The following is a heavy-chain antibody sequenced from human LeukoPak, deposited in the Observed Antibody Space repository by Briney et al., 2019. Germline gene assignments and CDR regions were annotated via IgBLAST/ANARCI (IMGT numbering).Heavy chain of an antibody. V-gene: IGHV3-48*03. Sequence: PGGSLRLSCAASGFTLSSYEMNWVRQAPGKGLEWVSYISSSGSTIYYADSVKGRFTISRDNAKNSLYLQMNSLRAEDTAVYYCARGDYGGNSGFDYWGQGTLVTVSS. J-gene: IGHJ4*02. D-gene: IGHD4-23*01. CDR2: ISSSGSTI. CDR3: ARGDYGGNSGFDY. CDR1: GFTLSSYE.